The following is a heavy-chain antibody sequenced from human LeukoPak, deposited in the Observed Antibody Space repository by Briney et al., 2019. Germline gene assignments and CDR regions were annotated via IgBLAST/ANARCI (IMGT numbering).Heavy chain of an antibody. V-gene: IGHV3-21*01. D-gene: IGHD2-2*01. J-gene: IGHJ3*02. CDR2: ISSSSSYI. CDR1: GFTFSSYS. CDR3: ARSSRTHGAFDI. Sequence: GGSLRLSCAASGFTFSSYSMNWVRQAPGKGLEWVSSISSSSSYIYYADSVKGRFTISRDNAKNSLYLQMNSLRAEDTAVYYCARSSRTHGAFDIWGQGTMVTVSS.